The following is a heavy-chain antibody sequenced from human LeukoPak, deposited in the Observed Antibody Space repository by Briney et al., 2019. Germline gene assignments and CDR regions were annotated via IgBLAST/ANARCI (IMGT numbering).Heavy chain of an antibody. V-gene: IGHV2-70*11. CDR2: IDWDDDK. D-gene: IGHD4-17*01. J-gene: IGHJ3*01. CDR3: ARLRTANPHDALDF. CDR1: GFSLSTSGLC. Sequence: ESGPALVKPTPTLTLTCTFSGFSLSTSGLCVNWIRQAPGKALEGLARIDWDDDKYYSSSLKTRLTISKDTSKNQVVLTLTNMNPVDTATYYCARLRTANPHDALDFWGQGTMVTVSS.